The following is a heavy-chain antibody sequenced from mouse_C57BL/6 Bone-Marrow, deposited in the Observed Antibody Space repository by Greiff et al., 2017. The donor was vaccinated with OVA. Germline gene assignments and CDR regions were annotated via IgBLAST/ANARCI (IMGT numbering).Heavy chain of an antibody. D-gene: IGHD1-1*02. CDR2: INPNNGGT. V-gene: IGHV1-26*01. Sequence: EVQLQQSGPELVKPGASVKISCKASGYTFTDYYMNWVKQSHGKSLEWIGDINPNNGGTSYNQKFKGKATLTVDKSSSTAYMELRSLTSEDSAVYYCARGTLMADYWGQGTSVTVSS. CDR3: ARGTLMADY. CDR1: GYTFTDYY. J-gene: IGHJ4*01.